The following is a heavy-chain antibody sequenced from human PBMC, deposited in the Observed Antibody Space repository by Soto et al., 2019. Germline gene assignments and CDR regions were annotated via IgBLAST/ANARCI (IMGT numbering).Heavy chain of an antibody. J-gene: IGHJ4*02. V-gene: IGHV3-23*01. D-gene: IGHD6-19*01. Sequence: QLLESGGGLVQPGGSLRLSCVASGFRFSLYAMSWVRQAPGKGLEWVSGITGSGDTTDYADSVKGRFTISRDNSKNTLNLQMSSLDVEDTDIYYCAKDRDSSGDWGQGTLVTVSS. CDR2: ITGSGDTT. CDR3: AKDRDSSGD. CDR1: GFRFSLYA.